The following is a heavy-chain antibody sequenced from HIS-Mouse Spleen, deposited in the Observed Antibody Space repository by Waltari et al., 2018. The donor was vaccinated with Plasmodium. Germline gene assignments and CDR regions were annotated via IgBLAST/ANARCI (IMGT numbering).Heavy chain of an antibody. V-gene: IGHV1-2*02. CDR1: GYTFTGSY. D-gene: IGHD6-13*01. CDR3: ARVLGYKAAAGTFVEYFQH. J-gene: IGHJ1*01. CDR2: IKPNSGGK. Sequence: QVQLVQSGAEGTKPGASVKVSCKPYGYTFTGSYMHSVRQAPRQGLEWMGWIKPNSGGKNYAQKFQGRVTMTRDTSISTAYMELSRLRSDDTAVYYCARVLGYKAAAGTFVEYFQHWGQGTLVTVSS.